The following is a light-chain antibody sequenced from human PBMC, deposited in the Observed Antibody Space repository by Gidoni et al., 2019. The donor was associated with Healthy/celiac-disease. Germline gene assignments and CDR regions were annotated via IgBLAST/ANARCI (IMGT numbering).Light chain of an antibody. V-gene: IGLV2-14*01. CDR2: DVS. CDR3: SSSTSSSTRV. CDR1: SSDVGGYNS. Sequence: QSALTQPASVSGSPGQSITISCTGTSSDVGGYNSVSWYQQHPGKAPKLMTHDVSNRPSGVSNRFSGSKSGNTASLTISGLQAEDEADYYCSSSTSSSTRVFGGGTKLTVL. J-gene: IGLJ2*01.